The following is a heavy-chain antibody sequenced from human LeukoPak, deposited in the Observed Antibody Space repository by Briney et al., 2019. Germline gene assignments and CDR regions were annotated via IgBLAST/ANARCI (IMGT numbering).Heavy chain of an antibody. J-gene: IGHJ5*02. CDR2: IKEDGSDK. Sequence: PGGSLRLSCAASGFTFSNYWMSWVRQAPGKGLGWVANIKEDGSDKYYVDSVKGRFTISRDNAKNSLYLQMNSLRAEDTALYYCVREGGSGWYSGWFDPWGQGTLVTVSS. V-gene: IGHV3-7*01. CDR3: VREGGSGWYSGWFDP. D-gene: IGHD6-19*01. CDR1: GFTFSNYW.